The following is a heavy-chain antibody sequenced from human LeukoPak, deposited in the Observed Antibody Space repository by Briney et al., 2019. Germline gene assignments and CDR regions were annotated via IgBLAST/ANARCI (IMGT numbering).Heavy chain of an antibody. D-gene: IGHD4-17*01. CDR3: ARENDYGDYRLDY. CDR2: IYYSGST. CDR1: GGSISSGGYY. V-gene: IGHV4-31*03. Sequence: TQTLSLTCTVSGGSISSGGYYWSWIRQHPGKGLEWIGYIYYSGSTYYNPSLKSRVTISVDTSKNQFSLKLSSVTAADTAVYYCARENDYGDYRLDYWGQGTLVTVSS. J-gene: IGHJ4*02.